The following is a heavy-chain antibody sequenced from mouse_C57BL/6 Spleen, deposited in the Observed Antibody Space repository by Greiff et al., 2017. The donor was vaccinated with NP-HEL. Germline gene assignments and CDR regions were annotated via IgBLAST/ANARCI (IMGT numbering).Heavy chain of an antibody. J-gene: IGHJ2*01. CDR3: AIGGYYCNRGDYFDY. D-gene: IGHD2-1*01. CDR2: IWSGGST. V-gene: IGHV2-2*01. Sequence: QVQLQQSGPGLVQPSQSLSITCTVSGFSLTSYGVHWVRQSPGKGLEWLGVIWSGGSTDYNAALISRLSISKDNSKSKVFFKKNSLQADDTAIYYCAIGGYYCNRGDYFDYWGQGTTLTVSS. CDR1: GFSLTSYG.